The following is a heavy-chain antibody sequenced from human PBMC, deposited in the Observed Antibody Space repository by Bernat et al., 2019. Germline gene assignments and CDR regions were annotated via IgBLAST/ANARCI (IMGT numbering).Heavy chain of an antibody. CDR1: GFTFSSYG. V-gene: IGHV3-13*01. CDR3: ARAMDTVGATSYYYYGMDV. Sequence: VQLVESGGGVVQPGRSLRLSCAASGFTFSSYGMHWVRQATGKGLEWVSAIGTAGDTYYPGSVKGRFTISRENAKNSLYLQMNSLRAGDTAVYYCARAMDTVGATSYYYYGMDVWGQGTTVTVSS. CDR2: IGTAGDT. D-gene: IGHD1-26*01. J-gene: IGHJ6*02.